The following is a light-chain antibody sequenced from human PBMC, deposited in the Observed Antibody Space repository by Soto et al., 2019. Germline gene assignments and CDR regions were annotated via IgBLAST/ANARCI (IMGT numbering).Light chain of an antibody. V-gene: IGKV4-1*01. Sequence: DIVMTQSPDSLAVSLGERSTTNCKSSQNLLYSSNNNKYLALYQPKPGQPPKVLIYWASTRESGVPDRFSGSGSGKEFNLTSSMLQADDAAVYYCQKCYKTPINFGQGTNLEIK. CDR1: QNLLYSSNNNKY. CDR3: QKCYKTPIN. J-gene: IGKJ2*01. CDR2: WAS.